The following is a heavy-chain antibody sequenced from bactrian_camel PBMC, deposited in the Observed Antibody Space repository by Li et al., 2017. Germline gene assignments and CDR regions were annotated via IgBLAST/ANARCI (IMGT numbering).Heavy chain of an antibody. CDR1: GTAYKRGC. D-gene: IGHD2*01. CDR2: MRGDARTQYDDPI. Sequence: HVQLVESGGGSVQAGGSMRLSCVVSGTAYKRGCMAWFRQGPGTKREGLAAMRGDARTQYDDPIEYADSVQGRFTISEDNTLNTLYLQMNSLKVEDTGTYYCAANFGPYCSGPYLARRANFLGQGTQVTVS. J-gene: IGHJ4*01. V-gene: IGHV3-3*01.